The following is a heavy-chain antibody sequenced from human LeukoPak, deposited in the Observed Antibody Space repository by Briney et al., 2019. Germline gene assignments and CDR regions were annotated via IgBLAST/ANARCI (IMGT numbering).Heavy chain of an antibody. CDR1: GFTFSSYW. CDR2: INQDQSAK. Sequence: GGSLRLSCAASGFTFSSYWMSWVRQAPGKGLEWVASINQDQSAKFYVDSVRGRFTISRDNAPNSLFLQMNSLRAEDTAFYYCAKLLRDVTIYDFWGQGALVTVSS. D-gene: IGHD4-23*01. J-gene: IGHJ4*01. CDR3: AKLLRDVTIYDF. V-gene: IGHV3-7*01.